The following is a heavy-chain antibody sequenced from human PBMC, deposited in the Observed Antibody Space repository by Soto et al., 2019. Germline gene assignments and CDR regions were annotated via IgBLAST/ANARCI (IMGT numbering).Heavy chain of an antibody. CDR1: GFTFSNYW. V-gene: IGHV3-7*05. J-gene: IGHJ4*02. D-gene: IGHD1-26*01. CDR2: IKQDGTER. Sequence: EVRLVESGGDLVQSGGSLSLSCAASGFTFSNYWMTWVRQAPGRGLEWVANIKQDGTERNYVDSVKGRFTISRDNAKNSLYLQMNSLRAEDSAVYYCVKNSGSYDYWGQGTLVTVSS. CDR3: VKNSGSYDY.